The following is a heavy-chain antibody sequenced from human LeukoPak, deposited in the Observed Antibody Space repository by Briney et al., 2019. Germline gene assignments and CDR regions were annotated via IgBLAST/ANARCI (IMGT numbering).Heavy chain of an antibody. CDR3: ARDGSSWLGTFDI. J-gene: IGHJ3*02. Sequence: SETLSLTCTVSGGSISSGSYYWSWIRQPAGKGLEWIGRIYTSGSTNYNPSLKSRVTISVDTSNNQFSLKLSSVTAADTAVYYCARDGSSWLGTFDIWGQGTMVTVSS. D-gene: IGHD6-13*01. CDR1: GGSISSGSYY. V-gene: IGHV4-61*02. CDR2: IYTSGST.